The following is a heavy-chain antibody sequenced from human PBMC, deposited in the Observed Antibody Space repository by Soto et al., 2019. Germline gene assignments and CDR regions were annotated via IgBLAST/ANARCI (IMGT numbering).Heavy chain of an antibody. J-gene: IGHJ4*02. CDR1: GFTFSSYA. V-gene: IGHV3-23*01. Sequence: EVQLLESGGGLVQPGGSLRLSCAASGFTFSSYAMSWVRQAPGKGLEWVSGISGSGRNTYYADSVKGRFTISRDNSKNTLYLQMNSLRAEDTALYYCAKEGQQGGGGYFDYWGQGTLVTVSS. D-gene: IGHD6-13*01. CDR3: AKEGQQGGGGYFDY. CDR2: ISGSGRNT.